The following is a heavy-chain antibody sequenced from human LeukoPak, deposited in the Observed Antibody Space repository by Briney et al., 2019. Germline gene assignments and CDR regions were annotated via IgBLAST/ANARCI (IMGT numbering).Heavy chain of an antibody. V-gene: IGHV1-18*01. Sequence: VASVKVSCKASGGTFSSYAISWVRQAPGQGLEWMGWISAYNGNTNYAQKLQGRVTMTTDTSTSTAYMELRSLRSDDTAVYYCARDTPDYYDSSGYRPTFDYWGQGTLVTVSS. CDR2: ISAYNGNT. CDR1: GGTFSSYA. D-gene: IGHD3-22*01. CDR3: ARDTPDYYDSSGYRPTFDY. J-gene: IGHJ4*02.